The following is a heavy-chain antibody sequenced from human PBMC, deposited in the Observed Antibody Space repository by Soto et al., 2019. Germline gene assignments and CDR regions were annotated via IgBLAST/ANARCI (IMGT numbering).Heavy chain of an antibody. Sequence: ASVKVSCKASGYTFTIYYMHWVLQAPGQGLEWMGIINPGGGSTSYAQKFQGRVTMTRDTSTSTVYMELSSLRSEDTAVYYCARQIAYYDILTGYGDYWGQGTLVTVSS. V-gene: IGHV1-46*01. J-gene: IGHJ4*01. D-gene: IGHD3-9*01. CDR1: GYTFTIYY. CDR3: ARQIAYYDILTGYGDY. CDR2: INPGGGST.